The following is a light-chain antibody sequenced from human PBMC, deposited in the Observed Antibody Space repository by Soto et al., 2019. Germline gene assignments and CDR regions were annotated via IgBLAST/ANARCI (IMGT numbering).Light chain of an antibody. CDR3: QQRSSWPLT. CDR2: DAS. CDR1: QCVSSS. V-gene: IGKV3-11*01. Sequence: EIVLTQSPATLSLSPGETATLSCRASQCVSSSLAWYQQKPGQTPRLLIYDASNRATGIPARFSGSGSGTDFTLTVSSLEPEDFAVYYCQQRSSWPLTFGGGTKVEIK. J-gene: IGKJ4*01.